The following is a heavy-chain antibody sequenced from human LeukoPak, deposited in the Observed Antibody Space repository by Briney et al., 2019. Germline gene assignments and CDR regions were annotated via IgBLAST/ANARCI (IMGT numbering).Heavy chain of an antibody. J-gene: IGHJ4*02. Sequence: GGSLRLSCAASGFPFTSYSMNWVRQAPGKGLEWISYIGTSTTAVYYADSVKGRFTISRDDAKNSLYLQMSGLRAEDTAVYYCARRMSGYSSGWYKIDYWGQGTLVTVSS. CDR3: ARRMSGYSSGWYKIDY. V-gene: IGHV3-48*01. CDR2: IGTSTTAV. D-gene: IGHD6-19*01. CDR1: GFPFTSYS.